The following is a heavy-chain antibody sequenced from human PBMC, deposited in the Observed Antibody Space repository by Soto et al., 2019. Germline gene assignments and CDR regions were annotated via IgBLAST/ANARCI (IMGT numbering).Heavy chain of an antibody. CDR3: ARSLGQQPNQNWFDP. V-gene: IGHV4-30-4*01. D-gene: IGHD6-13*01. Sequence: QVQLQESGPGLVKPSQTLSLTCTVSGGSISSGDCYWSWIRQPPGKGLEWIGYIYYSGSTYYNPSLKSRVTISVDTSKNQFSLKLSSVTAADTAVYYCARSLGQQPNQNWFDPWGQGTLVTVSS. J-gene: IGHJ5*02. CDR2: IYYSGST. CDR1: GGSISSGDCY.